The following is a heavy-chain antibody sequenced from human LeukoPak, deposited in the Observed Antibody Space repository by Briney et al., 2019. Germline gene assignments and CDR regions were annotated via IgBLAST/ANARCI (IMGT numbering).Heavy chain of an antibody. CDR3: ARGIGGGYKYEKDDAFDI. CDR2: ISSGSSYI. J-gene: IGHJ3*02. D-gene: IGHD5-24*01. V-gene: IGHV3-21*06. CDR1: GFTFSSYS. Sequence: PGGSLRPSCAASGFTFSSYSMNWVRQAPGKGLEWVSSISSGSSYIYYAESMKDRFTISRDNAKTSLYLQMNSLRAEDTALYYCARGIGGGYKYEKDDAFDIWGQGTMVTVSS.